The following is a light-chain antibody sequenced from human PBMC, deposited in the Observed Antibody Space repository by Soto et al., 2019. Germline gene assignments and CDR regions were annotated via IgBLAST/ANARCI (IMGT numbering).Light chain of an antibody. CDR2: DAS. CDR3: QQYDNLPMYT. Sequence: DIPMTQSPSSLSASVGDRVTITCQASQDISNYLNWYQQKPGKAPKLLIYDASNFETGVPSRFSGSGSGTDFTFTISSLQPEDIATYYCQQYDNLPMYTFGQGTKLEIK. CDR1: QDISNY. J-gene: IGKJ2*01. V-gene: IGKV1-33*01.